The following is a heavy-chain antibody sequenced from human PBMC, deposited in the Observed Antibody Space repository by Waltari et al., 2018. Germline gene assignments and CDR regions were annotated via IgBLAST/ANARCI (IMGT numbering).Heavy chain of an antibody. V-gene: IGHV4-34*01. J-gene: IGHJ4*02. CDR2: INHSGST. CDR3: ARGGSRGYCSGGSCYSVS. Sequence: QVQLQQWGAGLLKPSETLSLTCAVYGGSFSGYYWSWIRKPPGQGLEWIGEINHSGSTNYNPSLKSRVTISVDTSKNQFSLKLSSVTAADTAVYYCARGGSRGYCSGGSCYSVSWGQGTLVTVSS. D-gene: IGHD2-15*01. CDR1: GGSFSGYY.